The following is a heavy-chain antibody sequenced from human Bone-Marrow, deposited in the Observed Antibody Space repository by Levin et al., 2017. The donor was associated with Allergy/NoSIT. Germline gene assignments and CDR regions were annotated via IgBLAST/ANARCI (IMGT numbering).Heavy chain of an antibody. CDR2: ISSGSDIL. Sequence: AGGSLRLSCAASGIIFRGHSLNWVRQAPGKGLEWISYISSGSDILYYADSVRGRFTISRDNANNSLFLHMDSLRAEDTAVYYCATPGYSSDYVWGAYDAFNIWGQGTMVTVSS. V-gene: IGHV3-48*01. J-gene: IGHJ3*02. CDR1: GIIFRGHS. CDR3: ATPGYSSDYVWGAYDAFNI. D-gene: IGHD3-16*01.